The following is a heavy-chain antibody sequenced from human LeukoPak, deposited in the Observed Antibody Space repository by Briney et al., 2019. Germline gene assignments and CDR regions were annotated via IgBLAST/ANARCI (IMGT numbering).Heavy chain of an antibody. CDR3: ARGTVWNDGKFDY. CDR2: INAGNGNT. Sequence: ASVKVSCKASGYTFTSYAMHWVRQAPGQRLEWMGWINAGNGNTKYSQKFQGRVTITADKSTSTAYMELSSLRSEDTAVYYCARGTVWNDGKFDYWGQGTLVTVPS. V-gene: IGHV1-3*01. J-gene: IGHJ4*02. CDR1: GYTFTSYA. D-gene: IGHD1-1*01.